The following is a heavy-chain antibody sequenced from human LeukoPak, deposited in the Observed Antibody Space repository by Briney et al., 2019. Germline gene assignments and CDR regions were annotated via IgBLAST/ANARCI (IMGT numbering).Heavy chain of an antibody. Sequence: SETPSLTCSVSGGSFSTYYWTWIRQPPGRGLEWIGCIYNSGATYYNPSFKSRVTISVDSSKNQFSLKLTSVTAADTAIYFCAREPEYWGQGALVTVSS. V-gene: IGHV4-59*01. CDR2: IYNSGAT. CDR1: GGSFSTYY. CDR3: AREPEY. J-gene: IGHJ1*01. D-gene: IGHD1-14*01.